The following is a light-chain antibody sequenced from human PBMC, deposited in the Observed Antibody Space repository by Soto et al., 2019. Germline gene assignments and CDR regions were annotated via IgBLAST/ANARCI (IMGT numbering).Light chain of an antibody. CDR1: QGISSY. J-gene: IGKJ4*02. CDR2: TAS. V-gene: IGKV1-27*01. CDR3: QKYDSAYSLT. Sequence: DIQMTQSPSSLSASVGDRVTITCRASQGISSYLAWYQQKPGKVPKLLIYTASTLQPGVPSCFSGSGSGTDFSLTISSMQPPDVAASYCQKYDSAYSLTFGRGTKVEIK.